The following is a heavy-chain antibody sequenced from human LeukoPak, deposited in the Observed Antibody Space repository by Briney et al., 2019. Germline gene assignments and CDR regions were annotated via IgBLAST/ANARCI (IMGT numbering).Heavy chain of an antibody. V-gene: IGHV3-48*03. CDR1: GFTFSSYE. J-gene: IGHJ4*02. CDR3: ARVFYDYVWGSYRTIDY. D-gene: IGHD3-16*02. Sequence: GGSLRLSCAASGFTFSSYEMNWVRQAPGKGLEWVSYISSSGSTIYYAGSVKGRFTISRDNAKNSLYLQMNSLRAEDTAVYYCARVFYDYVWGSYRTIDYWGQGTLVTVSS. CDR2: ISSSGSTI.